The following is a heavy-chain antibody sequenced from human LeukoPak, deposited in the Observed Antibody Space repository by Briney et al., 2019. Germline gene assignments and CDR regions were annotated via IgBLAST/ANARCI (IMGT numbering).Heavy chain of an antibody. J-gene: IGHJ5*02. V-gene: IGHV3-21*01. Sequence: GGSLRLSCAASGFAFDTYSMTWVRQAPGKGLEWVSSISSWSSFIYSADSVTGRFTISRDNAKNSLYLQMSSLRAEDTAVYYCARAGSTNSWFDPWGLGTLVIVSS. CDR1: GFAFDTYS. D-gene: IGHD2-2*01. CDR2: ISSWSSFI. CDR3: ARAGSTNSWFDP.